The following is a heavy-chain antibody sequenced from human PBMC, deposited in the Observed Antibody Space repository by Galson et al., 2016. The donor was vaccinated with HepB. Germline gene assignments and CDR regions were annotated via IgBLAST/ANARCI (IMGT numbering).Heavy chain of an antibody. V-gene: IGHV3-30*04. CDR3: AREAERWNYLDY. D-gene: IGHD5-24*01. CDR2: ISSDGSNE. J-gene: IGHJ4*02. Sequence: LRLSCAASGSIFRTYPMHWVRQAPGKGLEWVAVISSDGSNEWYADSVKGRFTISRDNSQNTLSLQMSSLRPEDTAAYYCAREAERWNYLDYWGQGALVTVSS. CDR1: GSIFRTYP.